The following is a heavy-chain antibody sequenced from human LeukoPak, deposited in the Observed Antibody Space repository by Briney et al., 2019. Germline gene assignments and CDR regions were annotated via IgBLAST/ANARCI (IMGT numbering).Heavy chain of an antibody. CDR2: IRYDGSNK. Sequence: GGSLRLSCAASGFTFSSYGMHWVRQAPGKGLEWVAFIRYDGSNKYYAGSVKGRFTISRDNSKNTLYLQMNSLRAEDTAVYYCAKDPPPYYYDSSGYSYAFDIWGQGTMVTVSS. V-gene: IGHV3-30*02. CDR3: AKDPPPYYYDSSGYSYAFDI. D-gene: IGHD3-22*01. CDR1: GFTFSSYG. J-gene: IGHJ3*02.